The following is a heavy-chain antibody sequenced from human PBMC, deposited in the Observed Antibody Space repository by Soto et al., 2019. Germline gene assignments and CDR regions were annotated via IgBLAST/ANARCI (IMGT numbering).Heavy chain of an antibody. J-gene: IGHJ4*02. CDR2: ISAYNGNT. D-gene: IGHD4-17*01. Sequence: QVQLVQSGAEVKKPGASVKVSCKASGYTFSNYGITWVRQAPGQGLEWMGWISAYNGNTNFEQKFQDRVTMTKDTSTRTAYMELRSLRSDDTAVYYCSKDQLGSTTNDFWGQGTLVTVSS. V-gene: IGHV1-18*04. CDR3: SKDQLGSTTNDF. CDR1: GYTFSNYG.